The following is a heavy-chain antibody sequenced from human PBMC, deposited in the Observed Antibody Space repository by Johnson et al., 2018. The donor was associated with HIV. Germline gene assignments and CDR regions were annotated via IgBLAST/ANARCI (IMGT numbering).Heavy chain of an antibody. J-gene: IGHJ3*02. CDR1: GFTFKNYW. Sequence: VQLVESGGGVVQPGRSLRLSCTASGFTFKNYWMTWVRQAPGKGLEWVANIKEDGSEKYYVDSVKGRFTISRDNAKNSLYLQMSSLRVADTAVYYCARDRRQFLEWLSDAFDIWGQGTMVPSLQ. V-gene: IGHV3-7*01. CDR2: IKEDGSEK. D-gene: IGHD3-3*01. CDR3: ARDRRQFLEWLSDAFDI.